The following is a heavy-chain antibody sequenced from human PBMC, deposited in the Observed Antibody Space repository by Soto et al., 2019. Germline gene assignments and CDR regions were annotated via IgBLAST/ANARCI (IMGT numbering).Heavy chain of an antibody. V-gene: IGHV4-34*01. D-gene: IGHD3-3*01. CDR3: ARRGPGYDFWSGHLMRDDSSGYYYFDY. Sequence: KASETLSLTCAFSGGSFSVYYWSWIGQPPGKGLDLIGEINYSGSTNYNPSLKSRVTISVDTSKNPFSLKLSSVTAADTAVYYCARRGPGYDFWSGHLMRDDSSGYYYFDYWGQGTMVTVSS. J-gene: IGHJ4*02. CDR1: GGSFSVYY. CDR2: INYSGST.